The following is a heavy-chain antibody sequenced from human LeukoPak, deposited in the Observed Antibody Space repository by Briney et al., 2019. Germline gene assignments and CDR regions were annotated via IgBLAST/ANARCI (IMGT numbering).Heavy chain of an antibody. V-gene: IGHV4-59*01. J-gene: IGHJ4*02. D-gene: IGHD4-17*01. CDR2: IYYGGTT. CDR1: GGSISSYY. CDR3: ARGDYGDYVGMDY. Sequence: SETLSLTCTVSGGSISSYYWSWIRQPPGKGLEWIGYIYYGGTTNYNPSLKSRVTISVDTSKNQLSLKLSSVTAADTAVYYCARGDYGDYVGMDYWGQGALVTVSS.